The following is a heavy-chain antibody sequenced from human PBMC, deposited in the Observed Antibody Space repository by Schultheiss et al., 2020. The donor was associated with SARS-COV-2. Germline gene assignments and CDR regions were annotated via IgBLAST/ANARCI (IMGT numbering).Heavy chain of an antibody. V-gene: IGHV3-7*01. CDR1: GFTFDDYG. D-gene: IGHD4-17*01. Sequence: GESLKISCAASGFTFDDYGMSWVRQAPGKGLEWVANIKADGSEIHYVDSVKGRFTISRDNAKKTLYLQMNTLRAEDTAVYYCARDRDYGDYEPRDYYYYGMDVWGQGTTVTVSS. J-gene: IGHJ6*02. CDR2: IKADGSEI. CDR3: ARDRDYGDYEPRDYYYYGMDV.